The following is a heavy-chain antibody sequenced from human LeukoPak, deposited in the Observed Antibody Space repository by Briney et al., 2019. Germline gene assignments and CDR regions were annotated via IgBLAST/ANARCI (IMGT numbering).Heavy chain of an antibody. D-gene: IGHD3-10*01. CDR3: AREGNSISGSNGDYFDY. CDR2: INWNGGST. Sequence: GGSLRLSCAASGFTFDDYGMSWVRQAPGKGLEWVSGINWNGGSTGYADSVKGRFTISRDNAKNSLYLQMNSLRAEDTALYYCAREGNSISGSNGDYFDYWGQGTLVTVAS. J-gene: IGHJ4*02. CDR1: GFTFDDYG. V-gene: IGHV3-20*04.